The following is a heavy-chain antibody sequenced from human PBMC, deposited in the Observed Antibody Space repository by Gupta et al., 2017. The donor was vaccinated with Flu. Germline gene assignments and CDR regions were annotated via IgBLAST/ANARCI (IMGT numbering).Heavy chain of an antibody. CDR3: AKDRSGNPAIDY. J-gene: IGHJ4*02. CDR2: VGAGGDRT. V-gene: IGHV3-23*01. CDR1: GLTFSDYA. D-gene: IGHD6-13*01. Sequence: EVQLLESGGGLVQPGGSLRLSCAASGLTFSDYAMNWVHQAPVKGLEWGETVGAGGDRTYYADSVMSRFTISRDNSKNTLYLQMNSRRGDDTAVYYCAKDRSGNPAIDYWGQGTLGTVS.